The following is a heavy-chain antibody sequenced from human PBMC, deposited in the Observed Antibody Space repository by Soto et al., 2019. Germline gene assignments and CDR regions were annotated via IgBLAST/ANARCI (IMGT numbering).Heavy chain of an antibody. V-gene: IGHV4-39*01. CDR1: GGSISSRGYY. J-gene: IGHJ5*02. Sequence: QLQLQESGPGLVKPSETLSLTCTVSGGSISSRGYYWGWIRQPPGKGLEWIGTTYYSGSTYYNPALKSRVTVSVAPSKNPVSLQLSSVTAADTAVSYCATRTWFDPWGQGTLVTVPS. CDR3: ATRTWFDP. CDR2: TYYSGST.